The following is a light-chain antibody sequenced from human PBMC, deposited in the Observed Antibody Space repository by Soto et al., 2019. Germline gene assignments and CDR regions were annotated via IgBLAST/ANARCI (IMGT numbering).Light chain of an antibody. CDR2: RAS. J-gene: IGKJ2*01. Sequence: EIGLTQSPAILSVSPGGRATLSCRASQSVNTYLAWYQQRPGQPPRLLIYRASTPAHGLPARFSGSGSGTEFSLTISSLQSEDFSIYYCQQYSTLPPKYTFAQGPNQDIK. CDR3: QQYSTLPPKYT. CDR1: QSVNTY. V-gene: IGKV3-15*01.